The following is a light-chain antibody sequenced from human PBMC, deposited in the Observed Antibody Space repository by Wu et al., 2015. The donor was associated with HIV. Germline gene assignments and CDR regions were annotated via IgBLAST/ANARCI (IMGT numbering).Light chain of an antibody. V-gene: IGKV1-5*03. CDR2: KAS. Sequence: DIQMTQSPSTLSVSVGDRVTLTCRASQSIGDWLAWYQQKPGKAPKLLIYKASILESGVPSRFSGSGSGTEFTLTINSLQPDDFATYHCQQYNSYMWTIGQGTKVEIK. CDR1: QSIGDW. CDR3: QQYNSYMWT. J-gene: IGKJ1*01.